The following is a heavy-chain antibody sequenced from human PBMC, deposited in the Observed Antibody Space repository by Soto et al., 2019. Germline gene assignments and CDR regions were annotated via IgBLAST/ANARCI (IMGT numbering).Heavy chain of an antibody. CDR1: GFTISSYS. J-gene: IGHJ6*02. Sequence: EVQLLESGGGLVQPGGSLRLSCAASGFTISSYSMRWVRQAPGKGLEWVSTLSGSGSGFFYADSVEGRFTISRDTSKNMLYLQLNSLGAEDTAIYYCARGGAHRSGIYFYSGMDAWGQGNTVTVSS. CDR2: LSGSGSGF. D-gene: IGHD3-10*01. CDR3: ARGGAHRSGIYFYSGMDA. V-gene: IGHV3-23*01.